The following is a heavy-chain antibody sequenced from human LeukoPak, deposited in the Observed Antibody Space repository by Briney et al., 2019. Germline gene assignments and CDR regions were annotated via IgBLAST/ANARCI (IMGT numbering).Heavy chain of an antibody. V-gene: IGHV3-30-3*01. D-gene: IGHD3/OR15-3a*01. J-gene: IGHJ6*03. Sequence: PGRSLRLSCAASGFTFRSYAMHWVRQAPGKGLEGGAVISYDGSNKYYADSVKGRFTISRDNSKNTLYLQMTSLRTEDTAVYYCARPLKAFGPIYYYYMDVWGKGTTVTVSS. CDR3: ARPLKAFGPIYYYYMDV. CDR1: GFTFRSYA. CDR2: ISYDGSNK.